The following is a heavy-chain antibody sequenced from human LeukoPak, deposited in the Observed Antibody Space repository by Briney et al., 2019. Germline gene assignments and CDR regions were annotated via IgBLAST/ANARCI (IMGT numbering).Heavy chain of an antibody. Sequence: GESLKISCKGSGYSFTSYLIGWVRQMPRKGLDLIRIIYPADSDTRYSPSFQGQVTISADKSISTAYLQWSSLKASDTAMYYCARQYYDSRGSGLFDYWGQGTLVTVSS. J-gene: IGHJ4*02. CDR3: ARQYYDSRGSGLFDY. D-gene: IGHD3-22*01. V-gene: IGHV5-51*01. CDR2: IYPADSDT. CDR1: GYSFTSYL.